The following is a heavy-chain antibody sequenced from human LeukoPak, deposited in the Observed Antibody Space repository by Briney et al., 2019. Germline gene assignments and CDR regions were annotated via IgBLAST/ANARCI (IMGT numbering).Heavy chain of an antibody. J-gene: IGHJ4*02. CDR3: TSRKYYDSSGYDY. V-gene: IGHV3-15*01. Sequence: GGSLRLSCAASGFTFTNAWMNWVRQAPGKGLEWVGRIKSKTDGGTTDYAAPVKGRFTTSRDDSKNTVYLQMNSLKTEDTGVYYCTSRKYYDSSGYDYWGQGTLATVSS. CDR2: IKSKTDGGTT. D-gene: IGHD3-22*01. CDR1: GFTFTNAW.